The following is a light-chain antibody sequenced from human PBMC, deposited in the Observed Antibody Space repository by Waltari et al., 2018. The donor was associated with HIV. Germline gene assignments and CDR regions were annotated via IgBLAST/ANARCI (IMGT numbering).Light chain of an antibody. CDR2: RNN. V-gene: IGLV1-47*01. Sequence: QSVLTQPPSATGTPGQRVTISCSGSSSNIGTNQVHRYQQLPCTTPKLLIHRNNQRPSGVPDRFSASKSGTSASLAIRGLRSEDEGDYYCAAWDDSLGGRGLFGGGTRLTVL. CDR3: AAWDDSLGGRGL. CDR1: SSNIGTNQ. J-gene: IGLJ3*02.